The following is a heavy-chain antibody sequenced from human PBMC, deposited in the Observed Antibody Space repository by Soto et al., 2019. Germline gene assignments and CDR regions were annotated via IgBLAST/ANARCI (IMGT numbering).Heavy chain of an antibody. CDR2: ISSHGRDI. Sequence: EVQLVESGGCLVQPGGSVRLSCEASGFTFTSDSMTWVRQAPGKGLEWVSSISSHGRDIFYADSVKGRFTISRDNAKDSLHLQMNSLTGEDSAVYYCARGAALAGKLDLWGQGTLVTVSS. J-gene: IGHJ4*02. CDR1: GFTFTSDS. V-gene: IGHV3-21*06. CDR3: ARGAALAGKLDL. D-gene: IGHD6-19*01.